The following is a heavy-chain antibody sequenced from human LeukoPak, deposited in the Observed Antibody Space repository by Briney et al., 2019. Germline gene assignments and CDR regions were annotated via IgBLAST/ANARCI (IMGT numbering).Heavy chain of an antibody. CDR2: IKSDGGT. D-gene: IGHD3-22*01. Sequence: GGSLRLSCAASGFTFSRYWMNWVRQAPGKGLVWVSRIKSDGGTNYAASVKGRFTISRDNAKNTVSLQMNSLSAEDTGVYYCARAPSEIGGYYPEYFRHWGQGTRVTVSS. J-gene: IGHJ1*01. CDR1: GFTFSRYW. V-gene: IGHV3-74*01. CDR3: ARAPSEIGGYYPEYFRH.